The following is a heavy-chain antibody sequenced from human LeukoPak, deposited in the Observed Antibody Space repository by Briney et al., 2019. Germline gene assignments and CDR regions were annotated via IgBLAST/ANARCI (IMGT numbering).Heavy chain of an antibody. J-gene: IGHJ4*02. D-gene: IGHD6-19*01. V-gene: IGHV3-30*01. Sequence: GGSLRLSCAASGFTFRSYAMYWVRQAPGKGLEWVAVISYDGVNKYYADSVKGRFTISRDNSENTLYLQMNSVRAEDTAMYYCARGGGRGWYNYFDYWGQGTLVTVSS. CDR1: GFTFRSYA. CDR2: ISYDGVNK. CDR3: ARGGGRGWYNYFDY.